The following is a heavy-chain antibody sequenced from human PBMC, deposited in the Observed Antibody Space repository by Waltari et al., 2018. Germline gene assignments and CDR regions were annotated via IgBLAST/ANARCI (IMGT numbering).Heavy chain of an antibody. J-gene: IGHJ4*02. CDR2: ISSSSSYI. D-gene: IGHD2-15*01. V-gene: IGHV3-21*01. Sequence: EVQLVESGGGLVKPGGSLRLSCAASGFTFSSYSMNWVRQAPGKGLEWVSSISSSSSYIYYADSVKGRFTISRDNAKNSLYLQMNSLRAEDTAVYYCASSNYGGNGPDYWGQGTLVTVSS. CDR1: GFTFSSYS. CDR3: ASSNYGGNGPDY.